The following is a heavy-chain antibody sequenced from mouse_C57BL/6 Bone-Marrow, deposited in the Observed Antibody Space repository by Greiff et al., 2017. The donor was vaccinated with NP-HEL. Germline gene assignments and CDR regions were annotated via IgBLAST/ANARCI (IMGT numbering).Heavy chain of an antibody. J-gene: IGHJ1*03. V-gene: IGHV5-6*01. CDR1: GFTFSSYG. Sequence: EVHLVESGGDLVKPGGSLKLSCAASGFTFSSYGMSWVRQTPDTRLAWVATISSGGRYTYYPHSVKGRFTISRDNAKNTLYLQMSSLKSEDSAMYYCARPPYYGSSYAWYFDVWGTGTTVTVSS. CDR2: ISSGGRYT. D-gene: IGHD1-1*01. CDR3: ARPPYYGSSYAWYFDV.